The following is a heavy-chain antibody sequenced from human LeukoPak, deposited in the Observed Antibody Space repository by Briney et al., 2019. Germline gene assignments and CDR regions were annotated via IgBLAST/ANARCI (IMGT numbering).Heavy chain of an antibody. CDR3: ARGVVPAALDY. D-gene: IGHD2-2*01. CDR1: GGSITTSSYY. J-gene: IGHJ4*02. Sequence: PSETLSLTCSVSGGSITTSSYYWGWIRQPPGKGLEWIGSIYYSGSTYYNPSLKSRVTISVDTSKNQFSLKLSSVTAADTAVYYCARGVVPAALDYWGQGTLVTVSS. CDR2: IYYSGST. V-gene: IGHV4-39*01.